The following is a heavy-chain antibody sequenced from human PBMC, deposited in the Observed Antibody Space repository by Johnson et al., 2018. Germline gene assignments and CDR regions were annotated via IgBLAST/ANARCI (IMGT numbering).Heavy chain of an antibody. CDR3: VRPRSGGAPAYYYGLDV. CDR1: GGTLRSNSYY. D-gene: IGHD6-19*01. CDR2: ISYSGST. J-gene: IGHJ6*02. Sequence: QVQLQESGPGLVKPSETLSLTCTVSGGTLRSNSYYWGWVRQSPGKGLEWIGSISYSGSTNYKSSPKSRVTISADTSKNEFSLTLSSVTAADTAVYYCVRPRSGGAPAYYYGLDVWGQGTTVIVSS. V-gene: IGHV4-39*01.